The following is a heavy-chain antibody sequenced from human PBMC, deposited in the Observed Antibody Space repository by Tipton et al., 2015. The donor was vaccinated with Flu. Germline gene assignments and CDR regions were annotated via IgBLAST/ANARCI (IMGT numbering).Heavy chain of an antibody. Sequence: SLRLSCTPSGFTLGDYSLTWVRQAPGTGLEWVGFIRTQEYGATTEYAASVEGRFTISRDDSEGIAYLQMDSLKTEDTAVYYCARLWPPPSPTGYSSLDVWGQGTTVTVSS. V-gene: IGHV3-49*04. D-gene: IGHD2-15*01. CDR1: GFTLGDYS. CDR3: ARLWPPPSPTGYSSLDV. CDR2: IRTQEYGATT. J-gene: IGHJ6*02.